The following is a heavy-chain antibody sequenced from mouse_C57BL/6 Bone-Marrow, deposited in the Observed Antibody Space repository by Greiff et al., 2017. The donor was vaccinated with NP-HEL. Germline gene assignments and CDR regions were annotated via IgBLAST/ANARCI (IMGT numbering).Heavy chain of an antibody. CDR3: ASPHWDFDY. D-gene: IGHD4-1*01. CDR1: GYTFTSYG. CDR2: IYPRSGNT. V-gene: IGHV1-81*01. Sequence: VQLVESGAELARPGASVKLSCKASGYTFTSYGISWVKQRTGQGLEWIGEIYPRSGNTYYNEKFKGKATLTADKSSSTAYMELRSLTSEDSAVYFCASPHWDFDYWGQGTTLTVSS. J-gene: IGHJ2*01.